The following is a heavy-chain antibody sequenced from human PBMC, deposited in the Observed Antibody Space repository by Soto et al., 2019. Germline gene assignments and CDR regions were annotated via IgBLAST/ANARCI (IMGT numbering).Heavy chain of an antibody. V-gene: IGHV4-34*01. D-gene: IGHD1-20*01. Sequence: PSETLSLTCAVYGGSFSGYYWGWIRQPPGKGLEWIGEINHSGSTNYNPSLKSRVTISVDTSKNQFSLKLSSVTAADTAVYYCARLLPSITGTTYYYYYGMDVWGQGTTVTVSS. CDR1: GGSFSGYY. J-gene: IGHJ6*02. CDR2: INHSGST. CDR3: ARLLPSITGTTYYYYYGMDV.